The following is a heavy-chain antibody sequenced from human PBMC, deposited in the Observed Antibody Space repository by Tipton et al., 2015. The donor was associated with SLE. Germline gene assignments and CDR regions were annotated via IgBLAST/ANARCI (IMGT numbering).Heavy chain of an antibody. CDR3: ARSSGYGDY. CDR1: GGSFSGYY. V-gene: IGHV4-34*01. D-gene: IGHD5-12*01. CDR2: INHSGST. Sequence: QLVQSGAEVKPSETLSLTCAVYGGSFSGYYWSWIRQPPGKGLEWIGEINHSGSTNYNPSLKSRVTISVDTSKNQFSLKLSSVTAADTAVYYCARSSGYGDYWGQGTLVTVSS. J-gene: IGHJ4*02.